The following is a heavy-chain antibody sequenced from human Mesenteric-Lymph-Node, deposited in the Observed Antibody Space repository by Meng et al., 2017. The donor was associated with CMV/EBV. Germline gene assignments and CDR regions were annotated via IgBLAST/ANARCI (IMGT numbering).Heavy chain of an antibody. CDR2: ISYDGSNK. CDR1: GLTFSYYV. D-gene: IGHD2-15*01. J-gene: IGHJ3*02. CDR3: ARDLVGAFDI. Sequence: GGSLRLSCAASGLTFSYYVMHWVRQAPGKGLEWVAVISYDGSNKYYADSVKGRFTISRDNSKNTLYLQMNSLRAEDTAVYYCARDLVGAFDIWGQGTMVTVSS. V-gene: IGHV3-30-3*01.